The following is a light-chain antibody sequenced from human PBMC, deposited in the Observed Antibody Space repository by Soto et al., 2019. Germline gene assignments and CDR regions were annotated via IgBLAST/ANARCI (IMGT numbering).Light chain of an antibody. J-gene: IGKJ1*01. CDR3: HHYNNWPET. V-gene: IGKV3-15*01. Sequence: EIVMTQSPATLSVSPGERATLSCRASQSVSSNLAWYQQRAGQAPRLLIYGSSTRATGIPARFSGSGSGADFTLTISSLSSEDVAIYYCHHYNNWPETFGQGTKVDI. CDR2: GSS. CDR1: QSVSSN.